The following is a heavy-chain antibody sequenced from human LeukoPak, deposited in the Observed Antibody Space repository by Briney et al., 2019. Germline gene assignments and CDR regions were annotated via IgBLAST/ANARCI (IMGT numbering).Heavy chain of an antibody. CDR3: ARQSGYYSVDAFDI. CDR1: GGSISSSSYY. Sequence: SETLSLTCTVSGGSISSSSYYWGWIRQPPGKGLEWIGSIYYSGSTYYNPSLKSRVTISVDTSKNQFSLKLSSVTAADTAVYYCARQSGYYSVDAFDIWGQGTLVTVSS. D-gene: IGHD3-22*01. CDR2: IYYSGST. V-gene: IGHV4-39*01. J-gene: IGHJ3*02.